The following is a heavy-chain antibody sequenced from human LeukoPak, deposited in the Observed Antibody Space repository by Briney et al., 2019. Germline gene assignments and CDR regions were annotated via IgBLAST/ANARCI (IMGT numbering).Heavy chain of an antibody. J-gene: IGHJ4*02. V-gene: IGHV1-46*01. CDR2: INPTGGSA. CDR1: GYVFTTYY. D-gene: IGHD5-12*01. CDR3: ARGGPGRDGYNYAFDF. Sequence: ASVKVSCKASGYVFTTYYLHWVRQAPGQGLEWMGIINPTGGSATYSQKFQGRVTMTRDTSRSTVYMEMSSLRSEDTALYYCARGGPGRDGYNYAFDFWGQGTLVTVSA.